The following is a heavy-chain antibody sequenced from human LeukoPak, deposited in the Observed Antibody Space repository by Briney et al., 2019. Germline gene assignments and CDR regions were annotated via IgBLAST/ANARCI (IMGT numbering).Heavy chain of an antibody. CDR1: GFTFSNYA. CDR3: ATDLYTTIQGFDS. Sequence: QPGVSLRLSCAASGFTFSNYAMNWVRQAPGKGLEWVSYVSRDGATRSYADSATGRFTISRDNDKNSVYLLMNSLRAEDTAVYYCATDLYTTIQGFDSWGQGTLVTVSS. V-gene: IGHV3-48*01. J-gene: IGHJ4*02. CDR2: VSRDGATR. D-gene: IGHD3-3*01.